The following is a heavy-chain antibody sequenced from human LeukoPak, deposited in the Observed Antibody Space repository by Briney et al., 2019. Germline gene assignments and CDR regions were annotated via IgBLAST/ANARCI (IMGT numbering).Heavy chain of an antibody. J-gene: IGHJ4*02. CDR2: IIPIFGTA. V-gene: IGHV1-69*13. D-gene: IGHD3-22*01. CDR1: GGTFTSYA. CDR3: VREWGHDSSGYYYAY. Sequence: SVKVSCKASGGTFTSYAISWVRQAPGQGLEWMGGIIPIFGTANYAQKFQGRVTITADESTSTAYMELSSLRSEDTAMYYCVREWGHDSSGYYYAYWGQGTLVTVSS.